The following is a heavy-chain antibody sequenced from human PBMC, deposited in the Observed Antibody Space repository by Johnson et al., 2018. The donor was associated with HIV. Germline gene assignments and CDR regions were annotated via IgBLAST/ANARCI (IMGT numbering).Heavy chain of an antibody. Sequence: VQLVESGGGLVHPGGSLRLSCAASGFTFCSYWMHWVRQAPGKGLVWVSRINSDGSTTSYADSVKGRFTISRDNAKNTLYLQMNRLRAEDTAVYYCALSGGAAAYDAFDIWGQGTMVTVSS. CDR3: ALSGGAAAYDAFDI. CDR2: INSDGSTT. D-gene: IGHD6-13*01. V-gene: IGHV3-74*01. CDR1: GFTFCSYW. J-gene: IGHJ3*02.